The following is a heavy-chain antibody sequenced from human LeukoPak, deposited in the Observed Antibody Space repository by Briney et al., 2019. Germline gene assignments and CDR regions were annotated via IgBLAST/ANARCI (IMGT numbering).Heavy chain of an antibody. J-gene: IGHJ4*02. D-gene: IGHD3-3*01. V-gene: IGHV4-59*01. Sequence: SETLSLTCTVSGGSISSYYWSWFRQPPGKGLEWIGYIYYSGSTNYNPSLTSRVTISVDPSKNQFSLKLSSVTAADTAVYYCARRITIFGVVPFQYYFDYWGQGTLVTVSS. CDR1: GGSISSYY. CDR3: ARRITIFGVVPFQYYFDY. CDR2: IYYSGST.